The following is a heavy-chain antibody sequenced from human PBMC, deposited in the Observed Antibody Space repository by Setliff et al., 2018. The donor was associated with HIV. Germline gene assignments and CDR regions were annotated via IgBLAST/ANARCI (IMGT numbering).Heavy chain of an antibody. CDR3: ARGGGYDRSGYYPFDY. D-gene: IGHD3-22*01. J-gene: IGHJ4*02. CDR2: INHSGST. V-gene: IGHV4-34*01. CDR1: GGSLSGYH. Sequence: SETLSLICAVYGGSLSGYHWSWIRQSPEKGLEWIGEINHSGSTNYNPSLKSRVTMSVDTSKNQFSLKLSSVTAADTAVYYCARGGGYDRSGYYPFDYWGQGTPVTVSS.